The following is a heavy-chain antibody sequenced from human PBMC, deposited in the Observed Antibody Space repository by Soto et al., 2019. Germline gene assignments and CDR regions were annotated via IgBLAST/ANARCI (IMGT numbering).Heavy chain of an antibody. J-gene: IGHJ4*02. D-gene: IGHD4-17*01. Sequence: QVQLVESGGGVVQPGRSLRLSCAASGFTFSSYGMHWVRPAPGKGLEWVAVISYDGSNKYYADSVKGRFTISRDNSKNTLYLKMNSLRAEDTAVYYCAKEGTTVTFDYWGQGTLVTVSS. CDR2: ISYDGSNK. V-gene: IGHV3-30*18. CDR1: GFTFSSYG. CDR3: AKEGTTVTFDY.